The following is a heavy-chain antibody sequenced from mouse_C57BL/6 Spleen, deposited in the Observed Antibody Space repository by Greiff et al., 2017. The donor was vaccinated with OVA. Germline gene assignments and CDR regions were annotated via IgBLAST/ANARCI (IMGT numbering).Heavy chain of an antibody. V-gene: IGHV5-17*01. J-gene: IGHJ2*01. CDR2: ISSGSSTI. Sequence: EVKLMESGGGLVKPGGSLKLSCAASGFTFSDYGMHWVRQAPEKGLEWVAYISSGSSTIYYADTVKGRFTISRDNAKNTLFLQMTSLRSEDTAMYYCARPGNWDGGYFDYWGQGTTLTVSS. CDR3: ARPGNWDGGYFDY. D-gene: IGHD4-1*01. CDR1: GFTFSDYG.